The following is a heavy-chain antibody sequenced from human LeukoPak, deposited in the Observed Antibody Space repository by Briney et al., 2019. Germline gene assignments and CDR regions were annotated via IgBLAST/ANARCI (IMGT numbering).Heavy chain of an antibody. D-gene: IGHD6-19*01. Sequence: GESLKISCKASGYTFTGYYMHWVRQAPAQRLEWRGWINPHSGGTNYLPKFQGGVTMTRDTSISTAYMELSGLRSDDTAVYYCAREGVAGTIFDYWGQGTLVTVSS. V-gene: IGHV1-2*02. J-gene: IGHJ4*02. CDR1: GYTFTGYY. CDR2: INPHSGGT. CDR3: AREGVAGTIFDY.